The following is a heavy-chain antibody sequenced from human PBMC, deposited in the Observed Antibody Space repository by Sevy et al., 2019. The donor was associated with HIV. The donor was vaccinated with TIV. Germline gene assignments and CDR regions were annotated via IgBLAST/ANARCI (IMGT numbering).Heavy chain of an antibody. CDR3: ASSPTPHYDILTGYWSGYDFDI. Sequence: ASVKVSCKASGYTFTSYDINWVRQATGQGLEWMGWMNPNSGNTGYPQKFQGRVTMTRNTSISTAYMELSSLRSEDTAVYYCASSPTPHYDILTGYWSGYDFDIWGQGTMVTVSS. D-gene: IGHD3-9*01. CDR2: MNPNSGNT. CDR1: GYTFTSYD. V-gene: IGHV1-8*01. J-gene: IGHJ3*02.